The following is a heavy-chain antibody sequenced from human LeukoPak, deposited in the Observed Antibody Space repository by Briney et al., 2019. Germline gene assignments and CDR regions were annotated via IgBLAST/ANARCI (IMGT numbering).Heavy chain of an antibody. CDR3: ARDRSSSFDY. J-gene: IGHJ4*02. Sequence: PGRSLRLSCAASGFTFSTHGMHGVRQAPGKGLEWLTLIQNDGSNKYYADSVKGRFTVSRDNSWNTMYLQLDSLRTEDTAVYYCARDRSSSFDYWGPGTLVTVSS. V-gene: IGHV3-30*02. CDR2: IQNDGSNK. CDR1: GFTFSTHG.